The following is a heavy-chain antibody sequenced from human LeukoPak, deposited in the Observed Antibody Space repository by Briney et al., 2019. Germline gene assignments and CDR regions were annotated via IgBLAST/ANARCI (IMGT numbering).Heavy chain of an antibody. D-gene: IGHD3-22*01. CDR2: IYYIGST. CDR3: SRGGSYFYDSSGYYDY. V-gene: IGHV4-59*07. J-gene: IGHJ4*02. CDR1: GRSISSYY. Sequence: PSHTLALTCTVSGRSISSYYWSCIRQPPAKGLEWIGDIYYIGSTNFHPYLTRRVTISVDTFKNQIPLKPSPVTVADPAVDFLSRGGSYFYDSSGYYDYWGQGTLVTV.